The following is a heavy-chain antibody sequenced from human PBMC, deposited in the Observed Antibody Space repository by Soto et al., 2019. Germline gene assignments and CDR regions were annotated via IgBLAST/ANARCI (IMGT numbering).Heavy chain of an antibody. D-gene: IGHD5-18*01. CDR1: GFTFDDYA. CDR3: AKALFVRYSYGYDY. CDR2: ISWNSGII. Sequence: PGGSLRLSCAASGFTFDDYAMHWVRQAPGKGLEWVSGISWNSGIIGYADSVKGRFTISRDNAQNSLYLQMNSLRAEDTALYYCAKALFVRYSYGYDYWGQGTLVTVSS. V-gene: IGHV3-9*01. J-gene: IGHJ4*02.